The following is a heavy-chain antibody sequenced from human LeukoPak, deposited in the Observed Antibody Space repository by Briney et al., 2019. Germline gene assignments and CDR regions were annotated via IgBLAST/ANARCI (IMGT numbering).Heavy chain of an antibody. J-gene: IGHJ4*02. CDR2: ISYDGSNK. Sequence: GGSLRLSCAASGFTFSSYGMHWVRQAPGKGLEWVAVISYDGSNKYYADSVKGRFTISRDNSKNTLYLQMNSLRAEDTAVYYCAKGYCSGGSCRTGLYFDYWGQGTLVTVSS. V-gene: IGHV3-30*18. CDR1: GFTFSSYG. D-gene: IGHD2-15*01. CDR3: AKGYCSGGSCRTGLYFDY.